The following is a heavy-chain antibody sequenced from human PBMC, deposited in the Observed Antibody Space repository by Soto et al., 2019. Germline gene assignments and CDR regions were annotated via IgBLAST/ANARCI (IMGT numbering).Heavy chain of an antibody. D-gene: IGHD3-3*01. CDR3: AVRFNDFWSGYYSWGIFNYYYYGMDV. CDR1: GYTFTIYD. V-gene: IGHV1-8*01. Sequence: ASVKVSCKASGYTFTIYDINWVRQATGQGLEWMGLMNPNSGNTGYAQKFQGRVTMTRNTSISTAYMELSSLRSEDTDVYYCAVRFNDFWSGYYSWGIFNYYYYGMDVWGQGTTVTAP. J-gene: IGHJ6*02. CDR2: MNPNSGNT.